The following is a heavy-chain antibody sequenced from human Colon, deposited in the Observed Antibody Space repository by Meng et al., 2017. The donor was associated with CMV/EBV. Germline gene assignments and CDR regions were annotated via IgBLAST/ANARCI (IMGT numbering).Heavy chain of an antibody. CDR1: GFTFSNAW. J-gene: IGHJ4*02. CDR3: TTPDIVVVPAASFDY. V-gene: IGHV3-15*01. CDR2: IKSKTDGGTT. D-gene: IGHD2-2*01. Sequence: GESLKISCAASGFTFSNAWMSWVRQAPGKGLEWVGRIKSKTDGGTTDYAAHGKGRFTIARDDSKNTLYLQMNSLKTEDTAVYYCTTPDIVVVPAASFDYWGQGTLVTVSS.